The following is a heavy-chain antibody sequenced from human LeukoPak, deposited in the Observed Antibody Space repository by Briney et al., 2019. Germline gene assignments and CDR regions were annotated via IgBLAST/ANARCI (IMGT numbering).Heavy chain of an antibody. CDR3: GRAGFGTAYNRFYYYMDV. CDR1: NYPFTSDYY. V-gene: IGHV4-38-2*01. Sequence: SETLSLTCAVSNYPFTSDYYWVWIRPPPGQGLEWIGQIFHSGIAHYNPSLKSRVTMSVDTSRSQFSVNLNSVTAADTAVYYCGRAGFGTAYNRFYYYMDVWGKGTTVTVSS. D-gene: IGHD3-16*01. CDR2: IFHSGIA. J-gene: IGHJ6*03.